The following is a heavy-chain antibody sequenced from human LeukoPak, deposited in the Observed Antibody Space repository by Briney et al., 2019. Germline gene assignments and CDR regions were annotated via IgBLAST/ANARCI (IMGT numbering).Heavy chain of an antibody. CDR2: ISGSGGAT. CDR1: GFRFNTYW. D-gene: IGHD1-14*01. V-gene: IGHV3-23*01. CDR3: TKCVTEPGTCYFNN. J-gene: IGHJ4*02. Sequence: PGGSLRLSCAASGFRFNTYWLTWVRQAPGKGLEWLSGISGSGGATYYADSVKGRFTISRDNSKNTLYLQINSLGADDTAIYYCTKCVTEPGTCYFNNWGQGTLVTVSS.